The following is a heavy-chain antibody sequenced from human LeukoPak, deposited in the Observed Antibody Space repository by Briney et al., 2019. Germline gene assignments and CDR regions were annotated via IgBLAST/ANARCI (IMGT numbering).Heavy chain of an antibody. CDR1: GFTFSSYW. CDR3: ARDGIVAKIPDY. D-gene: IGHD5-12*01. V-gene: IGHV3-7*01. J-gene: IGHJ4*02. Sequence: GGSLRRYCAASGFTFSSYWMSWVRQAPGKGLEWVANIKQDGSEKYYVDSVKGRFTISRDNAKNSLYLQMNSLRAEDTAVYYCARDGIVAKIPDYWGQGTLVTVSS. CDR2: IKQDGSEK.